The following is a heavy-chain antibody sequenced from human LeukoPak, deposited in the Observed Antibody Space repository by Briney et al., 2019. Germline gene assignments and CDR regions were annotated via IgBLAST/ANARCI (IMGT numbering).Heavy chain of an antibody. CDR1: GGSISSSSYY. CDR2: IYYSGST. CDR3: ARVIAVAATIY. V-gene: IGHV4-39*01. J-gene: IGHJ4*02. D-gene: IGHD6-19*01. Sequence: SETLSLTCTVSGGSISSSSYYWGWIRQPPGKGLERIGSIYYSGSTYYNPSLKSRVTISVDTSKNQFSLKLSSVTAADTAVYYCARVIAVAATIYWGQGTLVTVSS.